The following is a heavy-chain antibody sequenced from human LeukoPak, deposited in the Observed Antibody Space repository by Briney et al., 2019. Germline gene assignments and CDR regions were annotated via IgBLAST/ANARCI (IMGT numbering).Heavy chain of an antibody. V-gene: IGHV1-69*04. Sequence: SVKVSCKASGCTFSSYAISWVRQAPGQGLEWMGRIIPILGIANDAQKFQGRVTMTRDTSVSTAYMEVSRLRSDDTAVYYCARDRRGYYDSGSYYPLIWGQGTLVTVSS. CDR2: IIPILGIA. CDR3: ARDRRGYYDSGSYYPLI. CDR1: GCTFSSYA. J-gene: IGHJ4*02. D-gene: IGHD3-10*01.